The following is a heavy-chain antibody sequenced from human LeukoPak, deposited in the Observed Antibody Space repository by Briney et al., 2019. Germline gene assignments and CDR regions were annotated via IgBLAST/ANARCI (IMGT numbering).Heavy chain of an antibody. CDR1: GFIFSEYY. Sequence: PGGSLRLSCAASGFIFSEYYMSWVRQAPGKGLEWISDISSSADIVAYADSVKGRFTISRDNAKDSLFLQMSSLRADDTAVYYCAREIVAGTFDHCGQGILVTVSS. D-gene: IGHD5-12*01. V-gene: IGHV3-11*01. CDR3: AREIVAGTFDH. J-gene: IGHJ4*02. CDR2: ISSSADIV.